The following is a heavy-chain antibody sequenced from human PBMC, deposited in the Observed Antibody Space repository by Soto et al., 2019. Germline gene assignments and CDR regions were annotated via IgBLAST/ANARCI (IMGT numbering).Heavy chain of an antibody. Sequence: PGESLKISCKGSGYSFAGYWITWVRQKPGKGLEWMGRIDPSDSQTYYSPSFRGHVTISVTKSITTVFLQWSSLRASDTAMYYCARQIYDSGTGPNFQYYFDSWGQGTPVTAPQ. J-gene: IGHJ4*02. D-gene: IGHD6-13*01. V-gene: IGHV5-10-1*01. CDR2: IDPSDSQT. CDR3: ARQIYDSGTGPNFQYYFDS. CDR1: GYSFAGYW.